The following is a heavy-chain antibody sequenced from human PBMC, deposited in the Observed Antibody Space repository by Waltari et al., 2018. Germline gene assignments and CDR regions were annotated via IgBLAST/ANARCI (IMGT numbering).Heavy chain of an antibody. V-gene: IGHV1-2*02. CDR3: ARAGSAARPTSFPCDY. CDR1: GYTFTGYY. J-gene: IGHJ4*02. CDR2: INPNSGGT. Sequence: QVQLVQSGAEVKKPGASVKVSCKASGYTFTGYYMHWVRQAPGQGLEWMGWINPNSGGTNYAQKFQGRVTMTRDTSISTAYMELSRPRSDDTAVYYCARAGSAARPTSFPCDYWGQGTLVTVSS. D-gene: IGHD6-6*01.